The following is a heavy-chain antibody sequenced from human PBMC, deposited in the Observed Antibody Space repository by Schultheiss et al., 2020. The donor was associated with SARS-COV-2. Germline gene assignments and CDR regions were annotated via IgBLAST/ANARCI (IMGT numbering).Heavy chain of an antibody. CDR1: GYTFTGYY. Sequence: ASVKVSCKASGYTFTGYYMHWVRQAPGQGLKWMGWINPNSGGTNYAQKFQGWVTMTRDTSISTAYMELSRLRSDDTAVYYCARGPVDIVATSHFDYWGQGTLVTVSS. V-gene: IGHV1-2*04. D-gene: IGHD5-12*01. CDR3: ARGPVDIVATSHFDY. J-gene: IGHJ4*02. CDR2: INPNSGGT.